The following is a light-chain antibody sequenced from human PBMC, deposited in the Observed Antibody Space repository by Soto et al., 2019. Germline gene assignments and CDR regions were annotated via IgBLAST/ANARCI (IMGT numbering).Light chain of an antibody. V-gene: IGKV3-11*01. CDR1: QSVSSY. Sequence: EIVLTQSPATLSLSPGERATVSCRASQSVSSYLAWYQQKPGQAPRLLIYDASNRATGIPARFSGSGSGTDFTLTISSLEPEDFAVYYCQQRSNWQTFGQGTKVEIK. J-gene: IGKJ1*01. CDR3: QQRSNWQT. CDR2: DAS.